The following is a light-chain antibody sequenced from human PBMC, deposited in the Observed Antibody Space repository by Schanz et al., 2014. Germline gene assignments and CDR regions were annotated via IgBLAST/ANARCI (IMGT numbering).Light chain of an antibody. CDR3: QQYGSSPWT. Sequence: IVLTQSPGTLSLSPGERATLSCRSSQSVSTIDLAWYQQKPGQAPRLLIYGASSRATGIPDRFSGSGSGTDFTLTISRLEPEDFAVYYCQQYGSSPWTFGQGTKVEIK. CDR2: GAS. CDR1: QSVSTID. V-gene: IGKV3-20*01. J-gene: IGKJ1*01.